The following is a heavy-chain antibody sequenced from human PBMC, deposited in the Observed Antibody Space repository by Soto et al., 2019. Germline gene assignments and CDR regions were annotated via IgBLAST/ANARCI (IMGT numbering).Heavy chain of an antibody. CDR3: ARDSSGRQYYGMDV. CDR1: GFTLSTYG. D-gene: IGHD3-22*01. J-gene: IGHJ6*02. CDR2: ISYDGSNR. Sequence: GGSLRLSCAASGFTLSTYGMHWVRQAPGKGLEWVALISYDGSNRNSADSVKGRFTISRDNAKNSLYLQMNSLRDEDTAVYYCARDSSGRQYYGMDVWGQGTTVTVSS. V-gene: IGHV3-30*03.